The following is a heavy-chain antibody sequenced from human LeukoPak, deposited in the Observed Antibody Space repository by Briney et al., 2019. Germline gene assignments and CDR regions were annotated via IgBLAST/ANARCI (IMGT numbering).Heavy chain of an antibody. CDR2: IYTSGRN. D-gene: IGHD3-10*01. CDR3: ARGALLWFGAKMEYYFDY. J-gene: IGHJ4*02. Sequence: PSETLSLTCTVSGGSISSGTYSWSWIRQPAGQGLEWIGHIYTSGRNNYNPSLKSRVTISVDMSKNQFSLSLRSVTAADTAVYYCARGALLWFGAKMEYYFDYWGQGTPLTVSS. CDR1: GGSISSGTYS. V-gene: IGHV4-61*09.